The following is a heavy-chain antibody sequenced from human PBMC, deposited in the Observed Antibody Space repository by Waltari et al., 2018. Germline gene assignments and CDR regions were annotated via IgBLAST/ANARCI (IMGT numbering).Heavy chain of an antibody. Sequence: EVQLMETGGGLIQPGGSLRLSCAASGFTVSSNYMSWVRQAPGKGLEWVSVIYGVGSTYYADAVKGRFTISRDNSKNTLYLQMNSLRAEDTAVYYCAREGAKSSSSYYYYYYMDVWGKGTTVTVSS. CDR2: IYGVGST. V-gene: IGHV3-53*02. D-gene: IGHD6-6*01. CDR1: GFTVSSNY. CDR3: AREGAKSSSSYYYYYYMDV. J-gene: IGHJ6*03.